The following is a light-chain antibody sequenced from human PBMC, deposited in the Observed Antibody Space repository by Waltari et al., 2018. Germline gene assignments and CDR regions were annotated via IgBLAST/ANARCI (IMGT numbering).Light chain of an antibody. CDR3: AAWDYSLNGPV. J-gene: IGLJ2*01. CDR2: YDD. V-gene: IGLV1-36*01. Sequence: QSVLTQPPSVSEAPRQRVTISCSGSSPNIGNNAVNWYQQLPGKAPKLLIYYDDLLPSGVSDRFSGSKSGTSASLAISGLQSEDEADYYCAAWDYSLNGPVFGGGTKLTVL. CDR1: SPNIGNNA.